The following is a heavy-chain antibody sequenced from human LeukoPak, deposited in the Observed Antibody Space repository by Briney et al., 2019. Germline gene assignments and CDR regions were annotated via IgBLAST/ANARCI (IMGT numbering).Heavy chain of an antibody. V-gene: IGHV3-15*01. J-gene: IGHJ4*02. Sequence: GGSLRLSCAASGFTFSNAWMSSVRQAPGKGLGWDGRIKRKTGGSTTAAAAAEKGTLTISRDDPKNTLYLQMNSLKTEDTAVYYCTTADPYGLDYWGQGTLVTVSS. CDR3: TTADPYGLDY. D-gene: IGHD2-21*01. CDR2: IKRKTGGSTT. CDR1: GFTFSNAW.